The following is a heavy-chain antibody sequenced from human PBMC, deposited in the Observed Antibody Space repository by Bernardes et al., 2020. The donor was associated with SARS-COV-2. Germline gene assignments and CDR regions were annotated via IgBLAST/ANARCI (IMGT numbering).Heavy chain of an antibody. CDR2: MSYTASI. CDR1: GGSINTYY. V-gene: IGHV4-59*01. D-gene: IGHD3-16*02. CDR3: AGSGLPLGELSLAY. Sequence: SETLSLTCNVSGGSINTYYWSWIRQPPGKGLEWIGYMSYTASINYNPSLKSRVTISVDTSKNQFSLRLSSVTAADTAVYYCAGSGLPLGELSLAYWGQGILVTVSS. J-gene: IGHJ4*02.